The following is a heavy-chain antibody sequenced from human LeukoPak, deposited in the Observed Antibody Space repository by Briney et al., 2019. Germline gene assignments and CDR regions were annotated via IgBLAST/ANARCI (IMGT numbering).Heavy chain of an antibody. CDR1: GFTFSSYA. CDR3: AKDGTYYYDSSGSQEYYFDY. Sequence: PGGSLRLSCAASGFTFSSYAMSWVRQAPGEGLEWVSAISGSGGSTYYADSVKGRFTISRDNSKNTLYLQMNSLRAEDTAVYYCAKDGTYYYDSSGSQEYYFDYWGQGTLVTVSS. V-gene: IGHV3-23*01. CDR2: ISGSGGST. J-gene: IGHJ4*02. D-gene: IGHD3-22*01.